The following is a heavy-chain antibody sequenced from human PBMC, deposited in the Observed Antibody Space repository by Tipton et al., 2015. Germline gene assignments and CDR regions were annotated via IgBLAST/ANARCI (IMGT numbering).Heavy chain of an antibody. CDR1: GYTFTNYY. Sequence: QSGPEVKKPGASVKVSCKASGYTFTNYYMHWVRQAPGQGLEWMAIINPSSGSTSYAQKFQGRVTMTRDTSTSTAYMELRSLRSDDTAVYYCARDQDIVPAIPDAFDIWGQGTLVTVSS. D-gene: IGHD5-12*01. CDR3: ARDQDIVPAIPDAFDI. CDR2: INPSSGST. J-gene: IGHJ3*02. V-gene: IGHV1-46*01.